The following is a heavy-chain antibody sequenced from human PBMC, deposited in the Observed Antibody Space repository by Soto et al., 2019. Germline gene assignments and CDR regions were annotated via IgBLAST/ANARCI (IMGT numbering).Heavy chain of an antibody. Sequence: QVQLVESGGGVVQPGRSLRLSCAASGFTFSSYGMHWVRQAPGKGLEWVAVIWYDGSNKYYADSVKGRFTISRDNSKNPLYLQMNRLSADDTAVYYCARDSMEIDYWGQGTLVTVSS. J-gene: IGHJ4*02. D-gene: IGHD3-3*02. CDR2: IWYDGSNK. CDR1: GFTFSSYG. CDR3: ARDSMEIDY. V-gene: IGHV3-33*01.